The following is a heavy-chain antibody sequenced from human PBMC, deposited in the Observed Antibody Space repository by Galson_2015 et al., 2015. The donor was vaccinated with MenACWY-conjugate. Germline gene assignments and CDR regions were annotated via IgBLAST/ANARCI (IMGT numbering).Heavy chain of an antibody. CDR2: HSWDDDK. V-gene: IGHV2-5*02. Sequence: PALVKPTQTLTLTCSFSGFALSTSGVGVGWIRQPPGKALEWLALHSWDDDKRYSPSLRSRLIITKDTSKNQVVLTLTNMDPVDTATYYCAHRLLGSSWYYSSFDPWGHGTLVTVSS. CDR1: GFALSTSGVG. D-gene: IGHD6-13*01. J-gene: IGHJ5*02. CDR3: AHRLLGSSWYYSSFDP.